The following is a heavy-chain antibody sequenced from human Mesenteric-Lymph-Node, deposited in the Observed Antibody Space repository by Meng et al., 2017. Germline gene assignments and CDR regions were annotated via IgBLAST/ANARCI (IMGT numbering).Heavy chain of an antibody. CDR3: ARTIGGADIVVVPAAYYLDY. CDR1: GGSFSGYY. V-gene: IGHV4-34*01. J-gene: IGHJ4*02. D-gene: IGHD2-2*01. CDR2: INHSGST. Sequence: QVQLQQWGAGLLKPSETLSLTCAVYGGSFSGYYWSWIRQPPGKGLEWIGEINHSGSTNYNPSLKSRVTISVDTSKNQFSLKLSSVTAADTAVYYCARTIGGADIVVVPAAYYLDYWGQGTLVTVSS.